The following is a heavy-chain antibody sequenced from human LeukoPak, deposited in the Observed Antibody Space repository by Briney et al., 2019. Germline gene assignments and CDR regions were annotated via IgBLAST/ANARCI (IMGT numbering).Heavy chain of an antibody. CDR3: ARVPSMVRGVIIGSWFDP. J-gene: IGHJ5*02. V-gene: IGHV4-4*02. D-gene: IGHD3-10*01. CDR2: IYHSGNT. Sequence: PSETLSLTCAVSGGSISSSNWWSWVRQPPGKGLEWIGEIYHSGNTNYNPSLKSRVTISVDTSKNQFSLKLSSVTAADTAVYYCARVPSMVRGVIIGSWFDPWGQGTLVTVSS. CDR1: GGSISSSNW.